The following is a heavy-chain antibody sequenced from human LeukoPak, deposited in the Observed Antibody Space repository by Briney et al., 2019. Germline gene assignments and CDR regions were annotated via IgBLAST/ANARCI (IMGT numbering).Heavy chain of an antibody. Sequence: ASVKVSCKASGYTFTSYGISWVRQAPGQGPEWMGWISTYNDNTNYAQKLQGRVTMTTDTSTSTAYMELRSLRFDDTAVYYCARDQVGATMDYWGQGTLVTVSS. CDR3: ARDQVGATMDY. CDR2: ISTYNDNT. J-gene: IGHJ4*02. V-gene: IGHV1-18*01. D-gene: IGHD1-26*01. CDR1: GYTFTSYG.